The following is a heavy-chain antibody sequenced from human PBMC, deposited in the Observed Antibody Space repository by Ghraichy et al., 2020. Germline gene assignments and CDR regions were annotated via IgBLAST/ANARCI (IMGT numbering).Heavy chain of an antibody. D-gene: IGHD3-10*01. CDR2: ISGSGDRT. J-gene: IGHJ4*02. CDR1: GFDFSSYA. Sequence: GGSLRLSCAVSGFDFSSYAMNWVRQAPGKGLEWVSLISGSGDRTYYADSVKGRFTISRDDSKNTLYLQMSSLRVEDTAVYYCAKASGFGEFYSSDNWGQGTLVTVSS. CDR3: AKASGFGEFYSSDN. V-gene: IGHV3-23*01.